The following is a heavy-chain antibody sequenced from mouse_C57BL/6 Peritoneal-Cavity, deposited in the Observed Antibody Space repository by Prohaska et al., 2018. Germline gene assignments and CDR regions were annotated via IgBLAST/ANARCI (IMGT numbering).Heavy chain of an antibody. V-gene: IGHV9-3*01. J-gene: IGHJ1*03. D-gene: IGHD2-2*01. CDR3: ARLVTTYFDV. CDR2: INTYSGVP. Sequence: QIQLVQSGPELKKPGETVKISCKASGYTFTPYGMSWVKQAPGKGLKWMGWINTYSGVPTYADDFKGRFAFSLETSASTAYLQINNLKNEDTATYFCARLVTTYFDVWGTGTTVTVSS. CDR1: GYTFTPYG.